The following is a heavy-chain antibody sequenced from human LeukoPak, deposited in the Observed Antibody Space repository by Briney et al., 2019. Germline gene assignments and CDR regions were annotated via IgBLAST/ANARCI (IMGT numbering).Heavy chain of an antibody. V-gene: IGHV3-30*02. CDR3: AKDRVIVGATEGYYYYYYMDV. CDR2: IRYDGSNK. D-gene: IGHD1-26*01. Sequence: GGSLRLSCAASGFTFSSYGMHWVRQAPGKGLEWVAFIRYDGSNKYYADSVKGRFTISRDNSKNTLYLQMNSLRAEGTAVYYCAKDRVIVGATEGYYYYYYMDVWGKGTTVTVSS. CDR1: GFTFSSYG. J-gene: IGHJ6*03.